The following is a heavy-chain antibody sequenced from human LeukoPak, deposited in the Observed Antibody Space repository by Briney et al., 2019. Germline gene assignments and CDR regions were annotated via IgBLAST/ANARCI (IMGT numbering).Heavy chain of an antibody. D-gene: IGHD6-19*01. CDR2: ISGSGGST. CDR1: GITFINAW. Sequence: GGSLRLSCAASGITFINAWMNWVRQAPGKGLEWVSAISGSGGSTYYADSVKGRFTISRDNSKNTLYLQMNSLRTEDTAVYYCAKAVSAYYFDYWGQGTLVTVSS. CDR3: AKAVSAYYFDY. J-gene: IGHJ4*02. V-gene: IGHV3-23*01.